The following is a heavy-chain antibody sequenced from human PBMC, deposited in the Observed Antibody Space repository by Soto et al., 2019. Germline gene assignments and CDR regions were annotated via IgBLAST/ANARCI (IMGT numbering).Heavy chain of an antibody. CDR2: IYYSGSI. CDR1: GGSISSSSYY. CDR3: ARQGLSGWYSTLNWFDP. J-gene: IGHJ5*02. Sequence: SETLSLTCTVSGGSISSSSYYWGWIRQPPGKGLEWIGSIYYSGSIYYNPSLKSRVTISVDTSKNQFSLKLSSVTAADTAVYYCARQGLSGWYSTLNWFDPWGQGTLVTVSS. V-gene: IGHV4-39*01. D-gene: IGHD6-19*01.